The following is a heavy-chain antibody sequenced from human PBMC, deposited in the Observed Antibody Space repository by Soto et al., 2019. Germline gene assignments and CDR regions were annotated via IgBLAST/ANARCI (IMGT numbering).Heavy chain of an antibody. CDR3: ARDTAMVSPYYYYYGMDV. CDR2: IIPIFGTA. V-gene: IGHV1-69*13. D-gene: IGHD5-18*01. CDR1: GGTFSSYA. J-gene: IGHJ6*02. Sequence: VASVKVSCKASGGTFSSYAISWVRQAPGQGLEWMGGIIPIFGTANYAQKFQGRVTITADESTSTAYMELGSLRSEDTAVYYCARDTAMVSPYYYYYGMDVWGQGTTVTVSS.